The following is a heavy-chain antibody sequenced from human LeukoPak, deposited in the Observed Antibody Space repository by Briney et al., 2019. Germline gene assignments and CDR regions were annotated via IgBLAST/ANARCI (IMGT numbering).Heavy chain of an antibody. J-gene: IGHJ4*02. CDR2: VSSNGGST. CDR1: GXTFSSYA. Sequence: GGSLRLSCAASGXTFSSYAMHWVRQAPGKGLESVSAVSSNGGSTYYANSVKGRFTISRDNSKNTLYLQMGSLRAEDMAVYYCARGPRQPSGYYYLAASFFDYWGQGTLVTVSS. V-gene: IGHV3-64*01. CDR3: ARGPRQPSGYYYLAASFFDY. D-gene: IGHD3-22*01.